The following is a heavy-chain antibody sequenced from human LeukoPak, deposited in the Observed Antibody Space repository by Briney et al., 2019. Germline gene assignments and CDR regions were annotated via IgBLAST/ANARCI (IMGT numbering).Heavy chain of an antibody. V-gene: IGHV3-30*04. J-gene: IGHJ4*02. CDR3: ARQSYGDSFDY. D-gene: IGHD4-17*01. Sequence: PGGSLRLSCAASGFTFSSYAMHWVRQAPGKGLEWVAVISYDGSNKYYADSVKGRFTISRDNSKNTLYLQMNSLRAEDTAVYYCARQSYGDSFDYWGQGTLVTVSS. CDR2: ISYDGSNK. CDR1: GFTFSSYA.